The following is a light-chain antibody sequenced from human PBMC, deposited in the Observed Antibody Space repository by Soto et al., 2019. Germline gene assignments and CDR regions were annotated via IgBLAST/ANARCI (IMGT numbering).Light chain of an antibody. Sequence: EIVMTQSPATLSVSPGERATLSCRASQSVGRNLAWYQQKPGQAPRLLIYGASTRATGIPARFSGSGSGTDFTLNISSLQSEDVAIYSCQQYNHWPPLTFGGGTKVEIK. V-gene: IGKV3-15*01. CDR2: GAS. J-gene: IGKJ4*01. CDR3: QQYNHWPPLT. CDR1: QSVGRN.